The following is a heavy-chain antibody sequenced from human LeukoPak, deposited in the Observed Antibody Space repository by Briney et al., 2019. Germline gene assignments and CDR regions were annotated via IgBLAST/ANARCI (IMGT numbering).Heavy chain of an antibody. Sequence: PGRSLRLSCAASGFTFSSYGMHWVRQAPGKGLEWVTVISYDGSSKYYADSVKGRFTISRDNSKNTLYLQMNSLRVEDTAVYYCAKDDWELLSFGWDLDYWGQGTLVTVSS. D-gene: IGHD1-26*01. V-gene: IGHV3-30*18. CDR3: AKDDWELLSFGWDLDY. J-gene: IGHJ4*02. CDR1: GFTFSSYG. CDR2: ISYDGSSK.